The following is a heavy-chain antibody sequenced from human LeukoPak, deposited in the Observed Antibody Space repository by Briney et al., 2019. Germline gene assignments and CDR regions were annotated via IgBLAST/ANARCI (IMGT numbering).Heavy chain of an antibody. V-gene: IGHV4-39*07. CDR2: IYYSGST. CDR3: ASGYSYGFDY. Sequence: PSETLSLTCTVSGGSISSSSYYWGWIRQPPGKGLEWIGSIYYSGSTYYNPSLKSRVTISVDTSKNQFSLKLSSVTAADTAVYYCASGYSYGFDYWGQGTLVTVSS. J-gene: IGHJ4*02. D-gene: IGHD5-18*01. CDR1: GGSISSSSYY.